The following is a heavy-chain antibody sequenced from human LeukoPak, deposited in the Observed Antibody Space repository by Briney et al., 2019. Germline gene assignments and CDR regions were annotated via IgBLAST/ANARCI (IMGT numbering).Heavy chain of an antibody. V-gene: IGHV3-15*01. CDR2: IKSKTDGGTT. D-gene: IGHD3-3*01. Sequence: GGSLRFSCAASGFTFSSYGMHWVRQAPGKGLEWVGRIKSKTDGGTTDYAAPVKGRFTISRDDSKNTLYLQMKSLKTEDTAVYYCTVEYYDFWSGYSDAFDVRGQGTMVTVSS. J-gene: IGHJ3*01. CDR3: TVEYYDFWSGYSDAFDV. CDR1: GFTFSSYG.